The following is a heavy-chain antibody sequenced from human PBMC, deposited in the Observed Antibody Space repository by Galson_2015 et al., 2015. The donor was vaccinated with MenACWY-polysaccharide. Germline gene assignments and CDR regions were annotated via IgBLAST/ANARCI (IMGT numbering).Heavy chain of an antibody. CDR2: IQNDGGDK. D-gene: IGHD1-1*01. V-gene: IGHV3-30*02. CDR1: GFSFSTYS. CDR3: AKGGFGPNWPPFDD. Sequence: SLRLSCAASGFSFSTYSMHWVRQAPGKGLEWVAFIQNDGGDKYYADSVKGRFTISRDNSKSTLYLQMNSLRAEDTAVYYCAKGGFGPNWPPFDDWPRGALVSAAS. J-gene: IGHJ4*02.